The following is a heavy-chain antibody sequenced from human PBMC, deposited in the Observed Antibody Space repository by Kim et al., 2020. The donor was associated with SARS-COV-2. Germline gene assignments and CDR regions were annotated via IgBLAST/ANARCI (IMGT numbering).Heavy chain of an antibody. CDR2: INPSGGST. CDR3: ARAARVELRYFYGMDV. Sequence: ASVKVSCKASGYTFTSYYMHWVRQAPGQGLEWMGIINPSGGSTSYAQKFQGRVTMTRDTSTSTVYMELSSLRSEDTAVYYCARAARVELRYFYGMDVWGQGTTVTVSS. D-gene: IGHD3-9*01. CDR1: GYTFTSYY. V-gene: IGHV1-46*01. J-gene: IGHJ6*02.